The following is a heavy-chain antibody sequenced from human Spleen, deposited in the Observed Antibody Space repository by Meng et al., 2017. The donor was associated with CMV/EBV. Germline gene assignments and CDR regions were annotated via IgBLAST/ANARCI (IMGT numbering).Heavy chain of an antibody. J-gene: IGHJ6*02. V-gene: IGHV3-30*02. CDR2: IRYDGSNK. CDR1: GFTFNSYG. D-gene: IGHD3-10*01. Sequence: LSLTCAASGFTFNSYGMHWVRQPPGKGLEWVAFIRYDGSNKYYADSVKGRFTISRDNSKNMLYLQMNSLRAEDTAVYYCAKGFLHYGGYGLDVWGQGTTVTVSS. CDR3: AKGFLHYGGYGLDV.